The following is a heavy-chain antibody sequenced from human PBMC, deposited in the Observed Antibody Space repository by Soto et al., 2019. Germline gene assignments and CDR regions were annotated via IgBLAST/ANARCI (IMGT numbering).Heavy chain of an antibody. D-gene: IGHD3-16*01. Sequence: EVQLVESGGGLVQPGRSLRLSCAASGFTFDDYAMHWVRQAPGKGLEWVSGISWNSGSIGYADSVKGRFTISRDNAKNSLYLQMNSLRAEDTALYYCAKVGIMITFGGVTSALDAFDIWGQGTMVTVSS. J-gene: IGHJ3*02. CDR3: AKVGIMITFGGVTSALDAFDI. CDR1: GFTFDDYA. V-gene: IGHV3-9*01. CDR2: ISWNSGSI.